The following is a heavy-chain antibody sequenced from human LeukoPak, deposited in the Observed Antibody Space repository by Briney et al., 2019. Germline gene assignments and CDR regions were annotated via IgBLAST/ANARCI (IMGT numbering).Heavy chain of an antibody. D-gene: IGHD3-22*01. Sequence: GGPLRLSCAASGFTFSDHYMDWVRQAPGKGLEWVGRTRNKANSYTTEYAASVKGRFTISRDDSKNSLYLQMNSLKTEDTAVYYCARVEKTLTYYYDSSGQVDYWGQGTLVTVSS. J-gene: IGHJ4*02. V-gene: IGHV3-72*01. CDR3: ARVEKTLTYYYDSSGQVDY. CDR2: TRNKANSYTT. CDR1: GFTFSDHY.